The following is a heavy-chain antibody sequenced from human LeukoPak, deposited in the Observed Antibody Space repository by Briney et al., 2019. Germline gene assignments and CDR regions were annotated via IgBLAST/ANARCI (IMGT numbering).Heavy chain of an antibody. D-gene: IGHD3-9*01. CDR2: ISGSGGST. V-gene: IGHV3-23*01. Sequence: QPGGSLRLSCAASGLTFSSYVMSWVRQAPGRGLEWVSVISGSGGSTYYADSVKGRFTISRDNSKNTLFLQMNSLRADDTAVYYCARASGFTEYWGQGTLVTVSS. CDR1: GLTFSSYV. J-gene: IGHJ4*02. CDR3: ARASGFTEY.